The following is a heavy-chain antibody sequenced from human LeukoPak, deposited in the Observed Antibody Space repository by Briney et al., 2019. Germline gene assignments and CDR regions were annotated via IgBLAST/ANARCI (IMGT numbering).Heavy chain of an antibody. Sequence: PGGSLRLSCAASGFTFTRYWMSWVRQAPGKGPEWVAHINQDLSETYYVDSVRGRFSIARDNAKNSVYLQMNGLSAADTAVYSCARDPSRGYNYGYGDYWGQGTLVTVSS. D-gene: IGHD5-18*01. V-gene: IGHV3-7*03. CDR2: INQDLSET. CDR3: ARDPSRGYNYGYGDY. J-gene: IGHJ4*02. CDR1: GFTFTRYW.